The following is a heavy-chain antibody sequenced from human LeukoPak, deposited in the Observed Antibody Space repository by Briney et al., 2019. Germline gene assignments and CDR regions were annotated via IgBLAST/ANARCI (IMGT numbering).Heavy chain of an antibody. V-gene: IGHV1-2*02. CDR3: ARWWELLYWFDL. J-gene: IGHJ5*02. CDR1: RYTLTGYY. D-gene: IGHD1-26*01. Sequence: ASVKVSCKASRYTLTGYYMHWVRQAPRQGLEWMGWINPNSGGTNYAQKFQGRVTMTRDTSISTAYMELSRLRSDDTAVYYCARWWELLYWFDLWGKGTLVTVSS. CDR2: INPNSGGT.